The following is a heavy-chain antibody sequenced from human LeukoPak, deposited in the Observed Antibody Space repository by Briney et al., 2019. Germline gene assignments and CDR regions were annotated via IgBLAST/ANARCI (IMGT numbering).Heavy chain of an antibody. CDR3: ARGGYSKFDY. D-gene: IGHD5-18*01. CDR1: GASIRTSSHY. Sequence: SETLSLTCTVSGASIRTSSHYWGWVRQTPGKGLEWIGSIYYSGFTYYNPSLKSRLTISVDTSKNQFSLKLSSVTAADTAVYYCARGGYSKFDYWGQGTLVTVSS. J-gene: IGHJ4*02. CDR2: IYYSGFT. V-gene: IGHV4-39*07.